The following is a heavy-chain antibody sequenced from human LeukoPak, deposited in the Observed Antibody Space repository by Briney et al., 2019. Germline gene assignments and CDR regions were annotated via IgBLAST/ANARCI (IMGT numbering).Heavy chain of an antibody. CDR1: GFTFSRYG. CDR2: ISYDGRNK. J-gene: IGHJ4*02. Sequence: GRSLRLSCAASGFTFSRYGMHWVRQAPGKGLEWVAVISYDGRNKYYADSVKGRFTISRDNSKNTLYLQMNSLRADDTAVYYCAKSGYNRFDYWGQGTLVTVSS. CDR3: AKSGYNRFDY. V-gene: IGHV3-30*18. D-gene: IGHD5-24*01.